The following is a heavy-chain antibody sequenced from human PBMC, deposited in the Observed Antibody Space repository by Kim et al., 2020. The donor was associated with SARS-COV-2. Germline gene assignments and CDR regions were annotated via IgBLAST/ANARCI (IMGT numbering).Heavy chain of an antibody. CDR1: GGFVTSYY. V-gene: IGHV4-59*02. CDR2: IFYSGAT. J-gene: IGHJ6*02. D-gene: IGHD1-1*01. Sequence: SETLSLTCTVSGGFVTSYYWSWIRQPPGKGLEWIGYIFYSGATNYNPSLMSRVTISVDTSKNQFSLRLSSLTAADTAVYYCSRDHWNDANYYRMDVWGQGTTVTV. CDR3: SRDHWNDANYYRMDV.